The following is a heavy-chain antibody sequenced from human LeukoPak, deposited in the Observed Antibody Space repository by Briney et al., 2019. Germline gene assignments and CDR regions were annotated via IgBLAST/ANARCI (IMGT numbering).Heavy chain of an antibody. CDR2: IIPIFGTA. CDR1: GGTFSSYA. J-gene: IGHJ4*02. CDR3: ARSSGYDYPLDY. V-gene: IGHV1-69*01. D-gene: IGHD5-12*01. Sequence: SVKVSCKASGGTFSSYAISWVRQAPGQGLEWMGGIIPIFGTANYAQKFQGRVTITADESTSTAYMELSSLRSEGTAVYYCARSSGYDYPLDYWGQGTLVTVSS.